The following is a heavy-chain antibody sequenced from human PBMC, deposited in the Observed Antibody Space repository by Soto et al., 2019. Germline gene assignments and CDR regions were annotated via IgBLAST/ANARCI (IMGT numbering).Heavy chain of an antibody. CDR1: GFTFSSYS. D-gene: IGHD3-3*01. CDR2: ISSSSSYI. Sequence: GGSLRLSCAASGFTFSSYSMNWGRQAPGKGLEWVSSISSSSSYIYYADSVKGRFTISRDNAKNSLFLQMNSLRAEDSAVYYCARVHLGDLFGVVTNLDYWGRGTIVTV. J-gene: IGHJ4*02. V-gene: IGHV3-21*01. CDR3: ARVHLGDLFGVVTNLDY.